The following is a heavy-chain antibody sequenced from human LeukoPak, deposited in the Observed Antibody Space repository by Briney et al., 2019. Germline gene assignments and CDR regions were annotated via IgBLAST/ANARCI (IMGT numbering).Heavy chain of an antibody. CDR1: GGSISSYY. Sequence: SETLSLTCTVSGGSISSYYWSWIRQSPGMGLEWIGYIYPSGSANYDPSLESRVTISVDTSKNQFSLKLISVTAADTAVYYCARHYDFWSYFYMDVWGKGTTVTVSS. J-gene: IGHJ6*03. CDR3: ARHYDFWSYFYMDV. CDR2: IYPSGSA. D-gene: IGHD3-3*01. V-gene: IGHV4-4*09.